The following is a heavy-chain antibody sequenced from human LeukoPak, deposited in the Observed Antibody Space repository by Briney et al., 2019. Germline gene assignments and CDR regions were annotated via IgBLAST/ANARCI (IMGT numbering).Heavy chain of an antibody. J-gene: IGHJ6*03. CDR2: ISGSGGST. CDR1: GFTFSSYA. D-gene: IGHD2-15*01. Sequence: PGGSLRLSCAASGFTFSSYAMSWVRQAPGKGLEWVSAISGSGGSTYYADSVKGRFTISRDNSKNSLYLQMNSLRAEDTAVYYCARDSGYCSGGSCYSLYYYYMDVWGKGTTVTVSS. CDR3: ARDSGYCSGGSCYSLYYYYMDV. V-gene: IGHV3-23*01.